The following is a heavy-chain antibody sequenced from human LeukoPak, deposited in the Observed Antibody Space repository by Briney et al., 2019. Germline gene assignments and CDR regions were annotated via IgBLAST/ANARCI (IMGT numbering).Heavy chain of an antibody. J-gene: IGHJ1*01. Sequence: SETLSLTRTVSGGSISSYYWSWIRQPPGKGLEWIGHIYYSGSANYNPSLKSRVTISVDTSKIQFSLKLSSVTAADTAVYYCARGFSDDWYIYWGQGTLVTVSS. CDR1: GGSISSYY. CDR3: ARGFSDDWYIY. D-gene: IGHD3-9*01. V-gene: IGHV4-59*08. CDR2: IYYSGSA.